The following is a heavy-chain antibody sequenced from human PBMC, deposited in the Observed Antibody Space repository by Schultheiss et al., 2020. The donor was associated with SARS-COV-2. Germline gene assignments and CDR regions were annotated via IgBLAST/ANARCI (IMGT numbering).Heavy chain of an antibody. CDR1: GYTFTSYG. CDR2: ISAYNGNT. D-gene: IGHD3-10*01. J-gene: IGHJ6*01. V-gene: IGHV1-18*01. Sequence: ASVKVSCKASGYTFTSYGISWVRQAPGQGLEWMGWISAYNGNTNYAQKLQGRVTMTTDTSTSTAYMELRSLRSDDTAVYYCARDVITMVQGVILDYYGMDVWGQGSTVTVAS. CDR3: ARDVITMVQGVILDYYGMDV.